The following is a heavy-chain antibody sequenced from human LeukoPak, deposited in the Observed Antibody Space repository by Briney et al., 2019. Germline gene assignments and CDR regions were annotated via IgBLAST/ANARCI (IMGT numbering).Heavy chain of an antibody. CDR2: XXXEDGET. J-gene: IGHJ4*02. CDR3: ATNRRSDSNNWSGPAY. CDR1: GYTLTEXX. D-gene: IGHD6-13*01. Sequence: GASVKVSCKVSGYTLTEXXXXXXXQAXGNXXXXXXXXXXEDGETIYAQKFQGXXXMTXDTSTDTAYMEMSSLRSDDTAVYYCATNRRSDSNNWSGPAYWGQGTLVTVSS. V-gene: IGHV1-24*01.